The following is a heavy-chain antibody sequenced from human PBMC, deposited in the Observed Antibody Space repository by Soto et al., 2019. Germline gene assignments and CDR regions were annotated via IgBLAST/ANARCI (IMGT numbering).Heavy chain of an antibody. CDR3: VRDSSRRGYGCSGGSCYSGHYHGMDV. J-gene: IGHJ6*02. CDR1: GGSISSGGYY. D-gene: IGHD2-15*01. Sequence: PSETLSLTCTVSGGSISSGGYYWSWIRQHPGKGLEWIGYIYYSGSTYYNPSLKSRVTISVDTSKNQFSLKLSSVTAADTAVYYCVRDSSRRGYGCSGGSCYSGHYHGMDVWGQGTTVTVSS. CDR2: IYYSGST. V-gene: IGHV4-31*03.